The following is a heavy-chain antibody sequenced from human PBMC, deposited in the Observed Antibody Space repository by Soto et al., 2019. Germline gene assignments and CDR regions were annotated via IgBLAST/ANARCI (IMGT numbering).Heavy chain of an antibody. D-gene: IGHD3-22*01. J-gene: IGHJ4*02. Sequence: GGSLRLSCAASGFNLRDHYMTWIRQAPGKGLEWVSYISGSSSTIYYADSVKGRFTISRDNAKNSLYLQMNSLRAEDTAVYYCARDFIQEWYYYDSSGYSRMNYFDYWGQGTLVTVSS. CDR3: ARDFIQEWYYYDSSGYSRMNYFDY. V-gene: IGHV3-11*01. CDR2: ISGSSSTI. CDR1: GFNLRDHY.